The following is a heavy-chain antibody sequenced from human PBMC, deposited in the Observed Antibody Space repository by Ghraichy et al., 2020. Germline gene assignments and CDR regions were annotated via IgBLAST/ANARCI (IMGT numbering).Heavy chain of an antibody. D-gene: IGHD1-26*01. J-gene: IGHJ4*02. V-gene: IGHV3-7*01. CDR3: AGEGGGWNYVDY. CDR2: IKQDGSLK. CDR1: GFTFSTYW. Sequence: GGSLRLSCAASGFTFSTYWMDWVRQAPGKGLEWVANIKQDGSLKYYADSVRGRFTISRDNAKNSLYLQMSNLRPEDTAIYYCAGEGGGWNYVDYWGQGTLVTVSS.